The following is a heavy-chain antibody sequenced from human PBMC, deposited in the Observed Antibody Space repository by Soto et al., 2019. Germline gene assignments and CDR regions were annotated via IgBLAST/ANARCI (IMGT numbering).Heavy chain of an antibody. D-gene: IGHD3-10*01. CDR3: VLWPPYYFDY. J-gene: IGHJ4*02. CDR2: ISGSGGST. V-gene: IGHV3-23*01. CDR1: GFTFSSYA. Sequence: EVQLLESGGGLVQPGGSLRLSCAASGFTFSSYAMSWVRQSPGKGLEWVSAISGSGGSTYYADSVKGRFTISRDNSKNTLYMQMNSLRAEETAVYYCVLWPPYYFDYWGQGTLVTVSS.